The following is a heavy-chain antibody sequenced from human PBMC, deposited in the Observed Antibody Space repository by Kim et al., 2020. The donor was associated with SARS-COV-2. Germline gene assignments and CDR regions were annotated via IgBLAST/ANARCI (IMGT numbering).Heavy chain of an antibody. CDR3: ARDRARLQLVAVVAATD. V-gene: IGHV3-30*04. Sequence: GGSLRLSCAASGFTFSSYAMHWVRQAPGKGLEWVAVISYDGSNKYYADSVKGRFTISRDNSKNTLYLQMNSLRAEDTAGYYCARDRARLQLVAVVAATDWGQGTLGTVSS. CDR2: ISYDGSNK. D-gene: IGHD2-15*01. J-gene: IGHJ4*02. CDR1: GFTFSSYA.